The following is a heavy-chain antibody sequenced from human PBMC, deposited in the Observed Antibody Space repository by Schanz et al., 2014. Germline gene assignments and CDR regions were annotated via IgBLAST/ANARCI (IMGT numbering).Heavy chain of an antibody. J-gene: IGHJ4*02. CDR2: INPSGGST. CDR3: ARGLHYDGETGFRSYDAFDF. D-gene: IGHD3-10*01. V-gene: IGHV1-46*01. Sequence: QVQLVQSGAEVKKPGASVKVSCKASGYTFTSYYMHWVRQAPGQGLEWMGIINPSGGSTSYAQKYQGRDAMTRDTSASTVYMELSSLRSEDTAVYYCARGLHYDGETGFRSYDAFDFWGQGTLVTVSA. CDR1: GYTFTSYY.